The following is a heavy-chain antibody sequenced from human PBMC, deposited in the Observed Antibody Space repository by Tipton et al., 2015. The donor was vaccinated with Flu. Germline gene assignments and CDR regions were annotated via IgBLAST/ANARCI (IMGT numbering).Heavy chain of an antibody. CDR2: IYFTGTT. CDR1: GASISTSDYF. CDR3: ARIHFLFEILTGPYTGGAFDF. V-gene: IGHV4-39*07. Sequence: TLSLTCSVSGASISTSDYFWGWVRQTPGKGLEWIGSIYFTGTTHFNPSLKSRLTISVDTSKNQFSLRLSSVTAADTAAYTCARIHFLFEILTGPYTGGAFDFWGPGTRVIVSS. J-gene: IGHJ3*01. D-gene: IGHD3-9*01.